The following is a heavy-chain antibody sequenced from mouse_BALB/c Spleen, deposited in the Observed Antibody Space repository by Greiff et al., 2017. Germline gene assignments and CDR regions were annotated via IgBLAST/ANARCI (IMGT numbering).Heavy chain of an antibody. V-gene: IGHV5-12-2*01. D-gene: IGHD4-1*01. CDR1: GFTFSSYT. Sequence: EVKLVESGGGLVQPGGSLKLSCAASGFTFSSYTMSWVRQTPEKRLEWVAYISNGGGSTYYPDTVKGRFTISRDNAKNTLYLQMSSLKAEDTAMYYCAANWAFAYWGQGTLDTVSA. CDR3: AANWAFAY. J-gene: IGHJ3*01. CDR2: ISNGGGST.